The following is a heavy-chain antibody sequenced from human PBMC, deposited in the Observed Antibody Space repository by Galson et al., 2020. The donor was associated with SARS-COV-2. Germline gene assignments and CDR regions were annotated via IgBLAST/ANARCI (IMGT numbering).Heavy chain of an antibody. CDR3: ARDRVVPAAKVGYYYGMDV. J-gene: IGHJ6*02. CDR1: GFTFSSYA. Sequence: TGGSLRLSCAASGFTFSSYAMHWVRQAPGKGLEWVAVISYDGSNKYYADSVKGRFTISRDNSKNTLYLQMNSLRAEDTAVYYCARDRVVPAAKVGYYYGMDVWGQGTTVTVSS. D-gene: IGHD2-2*01. V-gene: IGHV3-30-3*01. CDR2: ISYDGSNK.